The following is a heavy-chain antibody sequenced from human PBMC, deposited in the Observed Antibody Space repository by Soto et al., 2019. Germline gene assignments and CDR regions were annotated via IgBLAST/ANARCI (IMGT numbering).Heavy chain of an antibody. CDR2: ISWNSGSI. CDR1: GFTFDDYA. D-gene: IGHD3-10*01. V-gene: IGHV3-9*01. CDR3: AKSGELLSLHEGVYFDY. J-gene: IGHJ4*02. Sequence: GGSLRLSCAASGFTFDDYAMHWVRQAPGKGLEWVSGISWNSGSIGYADSVKGRFTISRDNAKNSLYLQMNSLRAEDTALYYCAKSGELLSLHEGVYFDYWGQGTLVTVSS.